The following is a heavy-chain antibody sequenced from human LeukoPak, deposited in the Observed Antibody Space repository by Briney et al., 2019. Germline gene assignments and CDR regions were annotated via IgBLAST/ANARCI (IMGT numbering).Heavy chain of an antibody. J-gene: IGHJ4*02. CDR3: AKTKLDWLLFDF. CDR1: GGSISTSNYY. V-gene: IGHV4-39*07. CDR2: IFHNGNA. Sequence: SGTLSLTCAVSGGSISTSNYYWVWIRQSPEKGLDWIGSIFHNGNAFYSPSLQSRVTMSLDTSKSQFYLWLTSVTAADTALYYCAKTKLDWLLFDFWGQGILVTVSS. D-gene: IGHD3-9*01.